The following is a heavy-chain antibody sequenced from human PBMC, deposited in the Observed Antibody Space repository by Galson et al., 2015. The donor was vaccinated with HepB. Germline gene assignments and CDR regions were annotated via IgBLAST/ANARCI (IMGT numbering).Heavy chain of an antibody. V-gene: IGHV2-5*01. D-gene: IGHD2-2*01. Sequence: PALVKPTQTLTLTCTFSGFSLSTSGVGVGWIRQPPGKALEWLALIYWNDDKRYSPSLKSRLTITKDTSKNQVVLTMTNMDPVDTATYYCAHRLGYCSSTSCSRYYFDYWGQGTLVTVSS. CDR2: IYWNDDK. CDR3: AHRLGYCSSTSCSRYYFDY. CDR1: GFSLSTSGVG. J-gene: IGHJ4*02.